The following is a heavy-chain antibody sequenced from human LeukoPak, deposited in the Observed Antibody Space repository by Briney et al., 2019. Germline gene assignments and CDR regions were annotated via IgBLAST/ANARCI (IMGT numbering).Heavy chain of an antibody. CDR2: ITGSSSVI. CDR3: AREGATADVFDI. Sequence: GGSLRLSCAASGFIFSTYTMNWVRQAPGKGLEWVSSITGSSSVIYYPDSLKGRFTISRDNAKNSLYLQMNSLRAEDTAVYYCAREGATADVFDIWGQGTMVTVSS. D-gene: IGHD1-26*01. CDR1: GFIFSTYT. V-gene: IGHV3-21*01. J-gene: IGHJ3*02.